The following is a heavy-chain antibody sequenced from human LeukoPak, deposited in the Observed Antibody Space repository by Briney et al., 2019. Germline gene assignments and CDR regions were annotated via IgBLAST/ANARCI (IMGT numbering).Heavy chain of an antibody. CDR2: IKPRGGGT. Sequence: GASVKVSCKASGYTLTSYYMHWVRQAPGQGLDWMGIIKPRGGGTSYTQKFQGRVTMTRDTSTSTVYMELSSLRSEDTAVYYCARALTGSRGDYFDHWGQGTLVTVSS. CDR3: ARALTGSRGDYFDH. V-gene: IGHV1-46*01. D-gene: IGHD3-9*01. J-gene: IGHJ4*02. CDR1: GYTLTSYY.